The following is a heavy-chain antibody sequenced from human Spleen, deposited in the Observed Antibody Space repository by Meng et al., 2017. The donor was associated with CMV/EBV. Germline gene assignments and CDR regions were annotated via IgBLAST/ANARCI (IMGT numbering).Heavy chain of an antibody. CDR2: IYSSGST. V-gene: IGHV4-30-4*08. D-gene: IGHD3-22*01. Sequence: QLQTAGPGLLDPSVPLSLPCPVAGGSISSVDYYWSWIRQPPGKGLEWIGYIYSSGSTYSNPPLKSRVTISVDTSKNQFSRKLSSVTGADTAVYYCARSDSSGYPDAFDIWGQGTMVTVSS. J-gene: IGHJ3*02. CDR1: GGSISSVDYY. CDR3: ARSDSSGYPDAFDI.